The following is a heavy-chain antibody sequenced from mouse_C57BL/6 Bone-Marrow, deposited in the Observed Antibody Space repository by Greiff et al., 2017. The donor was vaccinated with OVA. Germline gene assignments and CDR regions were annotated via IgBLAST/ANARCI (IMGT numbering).Heavy chain of an antibody. CDR3: ARGANYYGSSYDFFDY. Sequence: EVQLQESGPGLVKPSQSLSLTCSVTGYSITSGYYWNWIRQFPGNKLEWMGYISYDGSNNYNPSLKNRISITRDTSKNQFFLKLNSVTTEDTATYDCARGANYYGSSYDFFDYWGQGTTLTVSS. J-gene: IGHJ2*01. D-gene: IGHD1-1*01. V-gene: IGHV3-6*01. CDR1: GYSITSGYY. CDR2: ISYDGSN.